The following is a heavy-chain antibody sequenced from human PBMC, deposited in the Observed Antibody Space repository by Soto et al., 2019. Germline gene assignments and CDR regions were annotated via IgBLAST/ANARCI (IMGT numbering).Heavy chain of an antibody. CDR1: GGTFSSYA. Sequence: QVQLVQSGAEVKKPGSSVKVSCKASGGTFSSYAISWVRQAPGQGLEWMGGIIPIFGTANYAQKFQGRVTITADEATSTAYMELSSLRSEDTAVYYCARDPAVGYRDGTGLGYYYGMDVWGQGTTVTVSS. D-gene: IGHD5-18*01. CDR2: IIPIFGTA. CDR3: ARDPAVGYRDGTGLGYYYGMDV. V-gene: IGHV1-69*12. J-gene: IGHJ6*02.